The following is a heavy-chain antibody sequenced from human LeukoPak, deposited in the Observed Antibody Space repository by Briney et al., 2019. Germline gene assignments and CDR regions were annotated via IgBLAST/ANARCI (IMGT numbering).Heavy chain of an antibody. CDR1: GGSFSGYY. V-gene: IGHV4-59*07. CDR2: IYYSGST. Sequence: SDTLSLTCAVYGGSFSGYYWSWIRQPPGKGLEWIGYIYYSGSTNYNPSLKSRVTISVDTSKNQFSLKLSSVTAADTAVYYCARVTNVLRFLEWLPAVYYFDYWGQGTLVTVSS. CDR3: ARVTNVLRFLEWLPAVYYFDY. J-gene: IGHJ4*02. D-gene: IGHD3-3*01.